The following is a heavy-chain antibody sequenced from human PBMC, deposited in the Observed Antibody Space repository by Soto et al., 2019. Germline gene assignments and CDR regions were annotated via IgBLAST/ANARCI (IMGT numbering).Heavy chain of an antibody. D-gene: IGHD1-26*01. Sequence: GGSLRLSCAASGFTFSSHAMGWVRQAPGKGLEWVSAIGGRGRDTYYADSMKGRFTISRDNSKNTLSLQMNSLRAEDTAVYYCAILGGTYYAFDVWGQGTLATVSS. CDR1: GFTFSSHA. CDR2: IGGRGRDT. CDR3: AILGGTYYAFDV. J-gene: IGHJ3*01. V-gene: IGHV3-23*01.